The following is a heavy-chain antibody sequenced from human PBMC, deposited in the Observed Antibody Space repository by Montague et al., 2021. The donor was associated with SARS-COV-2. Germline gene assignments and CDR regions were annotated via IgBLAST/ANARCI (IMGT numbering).Heavy chain of an antibody. Sequence: SETLSLTCTVSGGSISSSSYYWGWIRQPPGKGLEWIGSIHYSGSTYYNPSLKNRVTISVDTSKKHFSLKLSSVTAADTAVYFCAAQSSGGYCSSSSCYVWFGPWGQGTLVTVSS. CDR3: AAQSSGGYCSSSSCYVWFGP. CDR1: GGSISSSSYY. D-gene: IGHD2-2*01. V-gene: IGHV4-39*01. J-gene: IGHJ5*02. CDR2: IHYSGST.